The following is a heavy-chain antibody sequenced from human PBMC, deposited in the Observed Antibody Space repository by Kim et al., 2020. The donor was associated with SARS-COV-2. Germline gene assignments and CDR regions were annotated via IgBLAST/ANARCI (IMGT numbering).Heavy chain of an antibody. J-gene: IGHJ5*02. CDR2: IYYSGST. D-gene: IGHD2-15*01. CDR1: GGSISSSSYY. V-gene: IGHV4-39*01. Sequence: SETLSLTCTVSGGSISSSSYYWGWIRQPPGKGLEWIGSIYYSGSTHYNPSLKSRVTISVDTSKNQFSLKLSSVTAADTAVYYCARQARRGHIVARHDWFDPWGQGTLVTVSS. CDR3: ARQARRGHIVARHDWFDP.